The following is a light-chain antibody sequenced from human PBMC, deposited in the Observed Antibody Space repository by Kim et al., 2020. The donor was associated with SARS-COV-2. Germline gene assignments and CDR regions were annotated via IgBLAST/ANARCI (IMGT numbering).Light chain of an antibody. J-gene: IGKJ4*01. Sequence: AAVGDRVTITCRASQDISHYLAWFQQQPGKAPKSLIHAASVLQSGVPSKFSGSGSGTDFTLTISSLQPEDFATYYCQQYYSYPQTFGGGTKVDIK. V-gene: IGKV1-16*02. CDR1: QDISHY. CDR3: QQYYSYPQT. CDR2: AAS.